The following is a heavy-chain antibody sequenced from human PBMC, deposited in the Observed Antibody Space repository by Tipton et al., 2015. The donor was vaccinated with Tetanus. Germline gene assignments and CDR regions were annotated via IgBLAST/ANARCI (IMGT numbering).Heavy chain of an antibody. D-gene: IGHD1-1*01. CDR2: IYSSGST. CDR1: GASISSYY. CDR3: ARESWNRDAFDI. J-gene: IGHJ3*02. Sequence: TLSLTCTVSGASISSYYWSWIRQPPGKGLEWIGYIYSSGSTNYNPSLRSRVTISQDTSMNQFSLKLSSVTAADTAVYYCARESWNRDAFDIWGQGTMVTVSS. V-gene: IGHV4-59*01.